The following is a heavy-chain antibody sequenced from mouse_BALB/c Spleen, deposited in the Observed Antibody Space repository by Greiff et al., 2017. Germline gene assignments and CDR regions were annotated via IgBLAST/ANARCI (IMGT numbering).Heavy chain of an antibody. V-gene: IGHV5-12-2*01. CDR3: ARLLKLGYFDY. Sequence: EVQVVESGGGLVQPGGSLKLSCAASGFTFSSYTMSWVRQTPEKRLEWVAYISNGGGSTYYPDTVKGRFTISRDNAKNTLYLQMSSLKSEDTAMYYCARLLKLGYFDYWGQGTTLTVSS. D-gene: IGHD4-1*01. J-gene: IGHJ2*01. CDR2: ISNGGGST. CDR1: GFTFSSYT.